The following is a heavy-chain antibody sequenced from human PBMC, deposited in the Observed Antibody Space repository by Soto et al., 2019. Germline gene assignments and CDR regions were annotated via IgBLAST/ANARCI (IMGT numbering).Heavy chain of an antibody. Sequence: QVQLQESGPGLVKPSQTLSLTCLVSGASVSGDGSYCSWIRQHPGKGLEFIGYIHNSGSTYSNPSLENRVAISIETSKNQFSLRLSSVTAADSAVYFCARDLGSEQWFFDNWGQGILVTVSS. CDR1: GASVSGDGSY. D-gene: IGHD6-19*01. V-gene: IGHV4-31*03. CDR3: ARDLGSEQWFFDN. CDR2: IHNSGST. J-gene: IGHJ4*02.